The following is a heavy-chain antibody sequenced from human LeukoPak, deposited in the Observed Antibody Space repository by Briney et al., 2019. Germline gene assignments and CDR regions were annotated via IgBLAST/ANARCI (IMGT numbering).Heavy chain of an antibody. CDR3: TTFHGGSNGEDY. D-gene: IGHD1-26*01. CDR2: IKSQTNGGTT. V-gene: IGHV3-15*01. J-gene: IGHJ4*02. Sequence: GGSLRLSCAASGFTFSNAWMTWVRQAPGKGLEWVGRIKSQTNGGTTDYAAPVKGRFTISRDDSKNTLSLQMNSLKSEDTAVYYCTTFHGGSNGEDYRGQGTLVTVSS. CDR1: GFTFSNAW.